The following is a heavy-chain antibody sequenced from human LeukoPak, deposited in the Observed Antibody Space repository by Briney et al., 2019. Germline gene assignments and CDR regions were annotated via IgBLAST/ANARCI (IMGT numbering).Heavy chain of an antibody. D-gene: IGHD4-23*01. J-gene: IGHJ4*02. Sequence: PSETLSLTCAVSGGSFTGYHWNWVRQTPRRGLEWIGEINHRGSTHYNPSLESRVTISVDTSKNQFSLKLSSVTAADTGVYYCARDPTTVVTLPYYFDFWGQGTQVTVSS. CDR2: INHRGST. V-gene: IGHV4-34*01. CDR3: ARDPTTVVTLPYYFDF. CDR1: GGSFTGYH.